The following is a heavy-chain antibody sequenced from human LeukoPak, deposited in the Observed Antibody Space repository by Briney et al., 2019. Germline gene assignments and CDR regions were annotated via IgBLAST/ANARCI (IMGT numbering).Heavy chain of an antibody. CDR2: IYYSGST. Sequence: PSETLSLTCTVSGGSISSYYWSWIRQPPGKGLEWMGYIYYSGSTNYNPSLKSRVTISVDTSKNQFSLKMSSVTAADTAVYYCARSPFHEDSSGYYSNWGQGTLVTVSS. D-gene: IGHD3-22*01. CDR1: GGSISSYY. J-gene: IGHJ4*02. CDR3: ARSPFHEDSSGYYSN. V-gene: IGHV4-59*01.